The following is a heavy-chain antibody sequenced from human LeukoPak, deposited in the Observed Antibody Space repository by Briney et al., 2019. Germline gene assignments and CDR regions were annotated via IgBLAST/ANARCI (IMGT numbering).Heavy chain of an antibody. CDR3: AKDAKYKSGWATSYFDY. D-gene: IGHD6-19*01. J-gene: IGHJ4*02. CDR2: ITASGGST. V-gene: IGHV3-23*01. Sequence: GGSLRLSCVVSGFTFTSYAMDWVRQAPGKGLEWVSGITASGGSTYYADSVKGRFTISRDNSKNTLYLQMNSLRVDDTAVYYCAKDAKYKSGWATSYFDYWGQGTLVTVSS. CDR1: GFTFTSYA.